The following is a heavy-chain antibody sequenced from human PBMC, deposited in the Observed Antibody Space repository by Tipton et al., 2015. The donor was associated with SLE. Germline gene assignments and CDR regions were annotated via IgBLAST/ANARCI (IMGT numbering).Heavy chain of an antibody. V-gene: IGHV3-49*04. D-gene: IGHD2-21*01. Sequence: LSLTCTASGFTFGDYAMSWVCQAPGKGLEWVGFIISKAYGGTTEYAASVKGRFTISRDDSKSIAYLQMNSLKTEDTAVYYCTRVRDIVVVIAIGYFDYWGQGTLVTVSS. CDR1: GFTFGDYA. CDR2: IISKAYGGTT. J-gene: IGHJ4*02. CDR3: TRVRDIVVVIAIGYFDY.